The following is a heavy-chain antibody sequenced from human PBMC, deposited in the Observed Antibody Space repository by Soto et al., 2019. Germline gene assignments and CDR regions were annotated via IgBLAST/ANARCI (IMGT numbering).Heavy chain of an antibody. CDR2: IYYSGST. Sequence: ETLSLTCTVSGGSISSSSYYWGWIRQPPGKGLEWIGSIYYSGSTYYNPSLKSRVTISVDTSKNQFSLKLSSVTAADTAVYYCARRDYYDSSGYYHPFDYWGQGTLVTVSS. CDR3: ARRDYYDSSGYYHPFDY. CDR1: GGSISSSSYY. V-gene: IGHV4-39*01. J-gene: IGHJ4*02. D-gene: IGHD3-22*01.